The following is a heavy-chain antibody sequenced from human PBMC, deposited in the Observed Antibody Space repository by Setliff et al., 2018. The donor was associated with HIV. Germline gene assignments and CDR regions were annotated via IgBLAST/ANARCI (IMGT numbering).Heavy chain of an antibody. V-gene: IGHV1-69*13. CDR3: ARSLILGGAFDS. J-gene: IGHJ3*02. CDR1: GGTSASYA. D-gene: IGHD3-16*01. Sequence: SVKVSCKASGGTSASYAISWVRQAPGQGLEWMGGIIPVFGTANYAQKFQGRVTISADESTSTAYMELSSLRSEDTAVYYCARSLILGGAFDSWGQETMVTVSS. CDR2: IIPVFGTA.